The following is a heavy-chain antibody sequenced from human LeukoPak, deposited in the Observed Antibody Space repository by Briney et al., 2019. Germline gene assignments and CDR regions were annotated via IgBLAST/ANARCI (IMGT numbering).Heavy chain of an antibody. CDR3: ASGTSAAIYVRFFDY. J-gene: IGHJ4*02. CDR1: GGSFSGYY. V-gene: IGHV4-34*01. CDR2: INHSGST. Sequence: PSETLSLTCAVYGGSFSGYYWSWIRQPPGKGLEWIGEINHSGSTNYTPSLKSRVTISVDTSKNQFSLKLSSVTAADTAVYYCASGTSAAIYVRFFDYWGQGTLVTVSS. D-gene: IGHD2-2*02.